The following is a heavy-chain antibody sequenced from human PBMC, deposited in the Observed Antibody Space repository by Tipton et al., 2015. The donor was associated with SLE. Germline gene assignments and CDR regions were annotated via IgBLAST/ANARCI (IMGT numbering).Heavy chain of an antibody. D-gene: IGHD6-13*01. CDR3: VRHVGSRWYWALDP. V-gene: IGHV4-39*07. J-gene: IGHJ5*02. Sequence: TLSLTCSVSGDSISSGSGWWGWIRQSPGKGLEWIGSVYYRGRTVYNLSLKSRVTISGDTSNNQFSLKLTSVTAADTAAYYCVRHVGSRWYWALDPWGQGSLVIVSS. CDR2: VYYRGRT. CDR1: GDSISSGSGW.